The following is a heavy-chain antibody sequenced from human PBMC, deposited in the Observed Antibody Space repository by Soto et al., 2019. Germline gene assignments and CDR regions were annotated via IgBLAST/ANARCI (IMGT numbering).Heavy chain of an antibody. D-gene: IGHD4-17*01. CDR3: ARPLKDYGDTNEGFDDFDI. Sequence: QLQLQESGPGLVKPSETLSLTCTVSGGSISSSSYYWGWIRQPPGKGLEWIGSIYYSGSTYYNPSLKSRVTISLDTYNNPFALKLSSVTAPDTAVYYCARPLKDYGDTNEGFDDFDIWGQETMLTPSS. V-gene: IGHV4-39*01. J-gene: IGHJ3*02. CDR2: IYYSGST. CDR1: GGSISSSSYY.